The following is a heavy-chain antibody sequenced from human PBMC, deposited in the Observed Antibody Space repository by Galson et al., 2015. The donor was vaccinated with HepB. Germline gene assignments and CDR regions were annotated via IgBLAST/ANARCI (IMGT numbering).Heavy chain of an antibody. D-gene: IGHD6-13*01. Sequence: PALVKPTQTLTLTCTFSGFSLSTSGVGVGWIRQPPGKALGWLALIYWNDDKRYSPSLKSRLTITKDTSKNQVVLTMTNMDPVDTATYYCAHRLGIAAHSSEDRYFDLWGRGTLVTVSS. CDR1: GFSLSTSGVG. CDR2: IYWNDDK. J-gene: IGHJ2*01. CDR3: AHRLGIAAHSSEDRYFDL. V-gene: IGHV2-5*01.